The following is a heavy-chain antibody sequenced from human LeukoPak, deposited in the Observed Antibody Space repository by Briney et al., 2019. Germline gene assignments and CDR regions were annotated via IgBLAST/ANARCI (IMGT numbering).Heavy chain of an antibody. CDR2: ISGSGGST. J-gene: IGHJ4*02. D-gene: IGHD2-2*01. CDR3: ARVKGICSGTSCYFDY. V-gene: IGHV3-23*01. Sequence: GGSLRLSCAASGFTFTTYAMYWVRQAPGKGLEWVSGISGSGGSTLYTDSVKGRFTISRDNSENTLYLQTNSLRAEDTAIYYCARVKGICSGTSCYFDYWGQGTLVTVSS. CDR1: GFTFTTYA.